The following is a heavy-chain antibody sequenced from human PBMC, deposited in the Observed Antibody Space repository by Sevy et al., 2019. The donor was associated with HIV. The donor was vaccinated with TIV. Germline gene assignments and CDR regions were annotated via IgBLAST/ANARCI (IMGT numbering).Heavy chain of an antibody. CDR1: GFTFGDYA. Sequence: GGSLRLSCTASGFTFGDYAMSWVRQAPGKGLEWVGFIRSKAYGGTTEYAASVKGRFTISRDDSKSIAYLQMNSLKTEDTAVYYCTPSDYDFWSGYYQFRTYYMDVWGKGTTVTVSS. V-gene: IGHV3-49*04. D-gene: IGHD3-3*01. CDR2: IRSKAYGGTT. J-gene: IGHJ6*03. CDR3: TPSDYDFWSGYYQFRTYYMDV.